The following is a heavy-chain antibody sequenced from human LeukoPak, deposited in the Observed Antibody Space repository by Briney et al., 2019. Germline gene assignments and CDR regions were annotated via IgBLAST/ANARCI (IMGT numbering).Heavy chain of an antibody. Sequence: PGGSLRLSCAASGFTVSNNYMSWVRQAPGKGLEWVSVIYSGNSKYYAYSVKGRFTISRDNSKNTVYLQMNSLRVEDTAVYYCARDFECSCGSCYSAYWGQGTLVTVSS. V-gene: IGHV3-53*01. D-gene: IGHD2-15*01. J-gene: IGHJ4*02. CDR3: ARDFECSCGSCYSAY. CDR1: GFTVSNNY. CDR2: IYSGNSK.